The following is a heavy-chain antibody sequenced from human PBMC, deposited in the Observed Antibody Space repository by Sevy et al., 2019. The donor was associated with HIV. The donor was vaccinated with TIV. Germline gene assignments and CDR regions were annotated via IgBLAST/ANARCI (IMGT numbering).Heavy chain of an antibody. Sequence: GGSLRLSCAASGFTFSRYWMSWVRQAPGKGLEWVANIKQDGSEKYYVDSVKGRFTISRDNAKNSLYLQMNSLRAEDTAVYYCARVAGIAVAFSYWGQGTLVTVSS. V-gene: IGHV3-7*01. D-gene: IGHD6-19*01. J-gene: IGHJ4*02. CDR3: ARVAGIAVAFSY. CDR1: GFTFSRYW. CDR2: IKQDGSEK.